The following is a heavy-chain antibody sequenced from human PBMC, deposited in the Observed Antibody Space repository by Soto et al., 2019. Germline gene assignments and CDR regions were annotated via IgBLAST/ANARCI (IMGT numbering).Heavy chain of an antibody. V-gene: IGHV1-18*01. CDR3: ARGRYKRYRSGWFPFDY. CDR2: ISAYNGNT. D-gene: IGHD6-19*01. CDR1: GYTFTSYG. Sequence: ASVKVSCKASGYTFTSYGISWVRQAPGQGLEWMGWISAYNGNTNYAQKLQGRVTMTTDTSTSTAYMELRSLRSDDTAVYYCARGRYKRYRSGWFPFDYWGQGTLVTVSS. J-gene: IGHJ4*02.